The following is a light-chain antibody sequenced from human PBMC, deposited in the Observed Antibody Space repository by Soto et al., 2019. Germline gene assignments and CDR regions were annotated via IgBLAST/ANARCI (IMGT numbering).Light chain of an antibody. J-gene: IGKJ1*01. V-gene: IGKV1-5*03. CDR1: QSISSW. Sequence: DIQMSQSPSTLSASVGDRVTITCRASQSISSWLAWYQQKPGKAPKIVIYKASTLKSGVPSRFSGSGSGTDFTLTISSLQRDDFAIYYCQQYNPYSRTFGQGTKVDIK. CDR2: KAS. CDR3: QQYNPYSRT.